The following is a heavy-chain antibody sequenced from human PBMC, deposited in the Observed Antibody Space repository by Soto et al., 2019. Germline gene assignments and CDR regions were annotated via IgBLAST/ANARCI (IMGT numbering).Heavy chain of an antibody. Sequence: PGGSLRLSCEASGFTFSDFWMSWVRQAPGKGLEWAANIKGEGSEKRYVDSERGRFTISRDNDKNSVYLQMNSLRADDTALYYCGRDEVRNGVGVWGQGTTVTVSS. CDR3: GRDEVRNGVGV. J-gene: IGHJ6*02. CDR1: GFTFSDFW. CDR2: IKGEGSEK. V-gene: IGHV3-7*01.